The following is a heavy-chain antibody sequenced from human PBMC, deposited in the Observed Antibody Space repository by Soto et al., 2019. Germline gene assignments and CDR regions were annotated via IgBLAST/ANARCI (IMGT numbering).Heavy chain of an antibody. Sequence: PGGSLRLSCAASGFTFSSYAMSWVRQAPGKGLEWVSAISGSGGSTYYADSVKGRFTISRDNSKNTLYLQMNSLRAEDTAVYYCAKEVPSSCVVVVAECPWFDPWGQGTLVTVSS. CDR3: AKEVPSSCVVVVAECPWFDP. CDR2: ISGSGGST. V-gene: IGHV3-23*01. D-gene: IGHD2-15*01. CDR1: GFTFSSYA. J-gene: IGHJ5*02.